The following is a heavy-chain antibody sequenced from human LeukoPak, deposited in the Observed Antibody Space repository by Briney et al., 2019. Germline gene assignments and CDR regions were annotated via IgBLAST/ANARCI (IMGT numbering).Heavy chain of an antibody. CDR3: ARNQDGVTYYSASDY. Sequence: ASVKVSCKTSGYTFTDYYIHWVRQAPGQGLEWMGWINPNSGGTDYAQKFQGRVTMTRDTSISTAYMELSRLRSDDTAVYYCARNQDGVTYYSASDYWGQGTLVTVSS. CDR1: GYTFTDYY. J-gene: IGHJ4*02. V-gene: IGHV1-2*02. D-gene: IGHD3-22*01. CDR2: INPNSGGT.